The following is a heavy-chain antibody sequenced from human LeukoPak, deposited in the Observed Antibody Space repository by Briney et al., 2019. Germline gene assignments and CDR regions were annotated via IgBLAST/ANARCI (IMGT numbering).Heavy chain of an antibody. CDR1: GGSISSGGYY. D-gene: IGHD2-2*01. CDR2: IYYSGST. CDR3: ASIYCSSTSCYGFDY. J-gene: IGHJ4*02. Sequence: SQTLSLTCTVSGGSISSGGYYWSWIRQHPGKGLEWIGYIYYSGSTYYNPSLKSRVTISVDTSKNQFSLKLSSVTAADTAVYYCASIYCSSTSCYGFDYWGQGTLVTVSS. V-gene: IGHV4-31*03.